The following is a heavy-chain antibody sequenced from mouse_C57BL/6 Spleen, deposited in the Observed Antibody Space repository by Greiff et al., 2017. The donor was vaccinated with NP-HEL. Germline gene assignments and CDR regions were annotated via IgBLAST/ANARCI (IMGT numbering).Heavy chain of an antibody. D-gene: IGHD4-1*01. CDR2: IDPSDSYT. CDR3: EKDTGTGFAY. J-gene: IGHJ3*01. CDR1: GYTFTSYW. Sequence: QVQLQQPGAELVRPGTSVKLSCKASGYTFTSYWMHWVKQRPGQGLEWIGVIDPSDSYTNYNQKFKGKATLTVDTSSSTASMQLSSLTSEDSAVYYCEKDTGTGFAYWGQGTLVTVSA. V-gene: IGHV1-59*01.